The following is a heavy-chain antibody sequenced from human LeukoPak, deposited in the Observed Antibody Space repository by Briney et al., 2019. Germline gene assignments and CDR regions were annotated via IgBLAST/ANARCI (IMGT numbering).Heavy chain of an antibody. V-gene: IGHV4-38-2*02. CDR1: NYSISNSLY. CDR2: IYRSGST. J-gene: IGHJ6*03. Sequence: SETLSLTCSGSNYSISNSLYWGWLRQPPGKGLEWIGSIYRSGSTFYNPSLKSRVTISLDTSKNQFSLKLSSVTAADAAVYFCARGTYGYYMDVWGKGTTVTVSS. D-gene: IGHD4-17*01. CDR3: ARGTYGYYMDV.